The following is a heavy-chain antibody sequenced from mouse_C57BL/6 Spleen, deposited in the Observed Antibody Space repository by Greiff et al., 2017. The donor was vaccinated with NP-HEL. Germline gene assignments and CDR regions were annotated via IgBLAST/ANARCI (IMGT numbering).Heavy chain of an antibody. CDR2: IWSGGST. D-gene: IGHD2-4*01. CDR3: ARNNYDYDWYFDV. CDR1: GFSLTSYG. V-gene: IGHV2-2*01. J-gene: IGHJ1*03. Sequence: QVHVKQSGPGLVQPSQSLSITCTVSGFSLTSYGVHWVRQSPGKGLEWLGVIWSGGSTDYNAAFISRLSISKDNSKSQVFFKMNSLQADDTAIYYCARNNYDYDWYFDVWGTGTTVTVSS.